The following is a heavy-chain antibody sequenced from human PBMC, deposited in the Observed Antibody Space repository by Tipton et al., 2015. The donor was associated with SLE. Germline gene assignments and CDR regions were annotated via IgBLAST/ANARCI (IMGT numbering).Heavy chain of an antibody. Sequence: TLSLTCTVSGGSVSSGSDYWSWIRQPPGKGLEWIGNIYYTGSTNYNPSLESRVTMSVDTSKNQFSLKLSSVTAADTAVYYCARGGDPRRAFDIWGQGTMVTVSS. CDR1: GGSVSSGSDY. CDR2: IYYTGST. V-gene: IGHV4-61*01. D-gene: IGHD7-27*01. J-gene: IGHJ3*02. CDR3: ARGGDPRRAFDI.